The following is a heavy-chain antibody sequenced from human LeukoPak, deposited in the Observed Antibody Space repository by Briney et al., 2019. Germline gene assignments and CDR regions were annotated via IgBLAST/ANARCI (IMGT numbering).Heavy chain of an antibody. CDR2: INPNSGGT. CDR1: GYTFTGYY. J-gene: IGHJ4*02. CDR3: ARGEINYGGNSLDFDY. D-gene: IGHD4-23*01. Sequence: GASVKVSCKASGYTFTGYYMHWVRQAPGQGLEWMGWINPNSGGTNYAQKFQGRVTMTRDTSISTAYMELSRLRSDDTAVYYCARGEINYGGNSLDFDYWGQGTLVTVSS. V-gene: IGHV1-2*02.